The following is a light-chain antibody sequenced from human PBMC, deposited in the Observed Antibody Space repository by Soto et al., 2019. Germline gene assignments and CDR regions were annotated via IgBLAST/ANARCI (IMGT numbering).Light chain of an antibody. V-gene: IGKV3-20*01. CDR3: QQDRDSRT. CDR2: GES. J-gene: IGKJ1*01. CDR1: QSASRQY. Sequence: PGYRAQLLRRASQSASRQYLSWYQQKPGQAPRLLIYGESSRATGIPDRFSGSGSGTDFTLTIIRLEPEDSAVYYRQQDRDSRTVGQGTKVDIK.